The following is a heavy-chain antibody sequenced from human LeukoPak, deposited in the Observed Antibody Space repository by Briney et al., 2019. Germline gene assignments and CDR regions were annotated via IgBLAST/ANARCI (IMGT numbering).Heavy chain of an antibody. Sequence: TGGSLRLSCAASGFTFNNYAMSWVRQAPGKGLEWVSAISGSGVSTYYADSVKGRFTISRDNSRNTLYLQMNSLRAEDTALYNCAKDRPGYYDSSGYLDYWGQGTLVTVAS. CDR3: AKDRPGYYDSSGYLDY. CDR2: ISGSGVST. CDR1: GFTFNNYA. D-gene: IGHD3-22*01. V-gene: IGHV3-23*01. J-gene: IGHJ4*02.